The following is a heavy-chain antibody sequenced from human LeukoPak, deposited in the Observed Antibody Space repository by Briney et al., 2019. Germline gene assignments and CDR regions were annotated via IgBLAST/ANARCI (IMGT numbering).Heavy chain of an antibody. V-gene: IGHV3-30*03. CDR3: ARDLEVVVIQYYFEY. Sequence: PGRSLRLSCAASGFTFSSYGMHWVRQAPGKGLEWVAVISYDGSNKYYADSVKGRFTISRDNSANTLYLQMNTLRAEDTAMYYCARDLEVVVIQYYFEYWGQGTLLSVSS. CDR2: ISYDGSNK. D-gene: IGHD3-22*01. J-gene: IGHJ4*02. CDR1: GFTFSSYG.